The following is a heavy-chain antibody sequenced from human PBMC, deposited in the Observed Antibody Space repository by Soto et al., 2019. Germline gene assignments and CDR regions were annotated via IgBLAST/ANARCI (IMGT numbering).Heavy chain of an antibody. Sequence: GESLESYCKGSGYNFAGYWIALVRQMPGKGLEFRVIIYPIDSDTRYRPAFQGHVTISAEKSISSAYLQWSSLRASDTAMYYCARGGVSTRTFDYWGQGTPVTVS. V-gene: IGHV5-51*01. CDR2: IYPIDSDT. J-gene: IGHJ4*02. CDR3: ARGGVSTRTFDY. D-gene: IGHD3-3*01. CDR1: GYNFAGYW.